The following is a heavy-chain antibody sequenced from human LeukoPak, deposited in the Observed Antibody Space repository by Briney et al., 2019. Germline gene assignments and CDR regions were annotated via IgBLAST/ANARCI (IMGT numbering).Heavy chain of an antibody. Sequence: ETLSLTCAVYGGSFSGYSWSWIRQPPGKGLEWIGEINHSGSTNYNPSLKSRVTISVDTSKNQFSLKLSSVSAADTAVYYCPRGRYDYVWGSYRNPLFDYWGQGTLVTVSS. D-gene: IGHD3-16*02. V-gene: IGHV4-34*01. CDR3: PRGRYDYVWGSYRNPLFDY. CDR1: GGSFSGYS. CDR2: INHSGST. J-gene: IGHJ4*02.